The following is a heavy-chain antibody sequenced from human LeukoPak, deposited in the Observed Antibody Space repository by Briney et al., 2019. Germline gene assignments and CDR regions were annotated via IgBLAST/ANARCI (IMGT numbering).Heavy chain of an antibody. CDR2: ISYDGSNK. J-gene: IGHJ4*02. CDR3: AKVETSSGLLSSFDY. CDR1: GFTFSSYG. V-gene: IGHV3-30*18. Sequence: GGSLRLSCAASGFTFSSYGMHWARQAPGKGLEWVAVISYDGSNKYYADSVKGRFTISRDNSKNTLYLQMNSLRAEDTAVYYCAKVETSSGLLSSFDYWGQGTLVTVSS. D-gene: IGHD6-19*01.